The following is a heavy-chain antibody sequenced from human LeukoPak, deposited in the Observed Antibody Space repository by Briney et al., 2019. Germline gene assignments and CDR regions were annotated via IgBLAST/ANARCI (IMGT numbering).Heavy chain of an antibody. J-gene: IGHJ4*02. CDR2: IFSSGST. D-gene: IGHD1-14*01. Sequence: PSDTLSLTCAVSGYSITSRNWWGWIRQPPGKGLEWIGYIFSSGSTNYNPSLKSRVTMSIDTSKNQFSLKLSSVTALDTAVYYCVRIGTRGGYYFDYWGQGTLVTVSS. V-gene: IGHV4-28*06. CDR1: GYSITSRNW. CDR3: VRIGTRGGYYFDY.